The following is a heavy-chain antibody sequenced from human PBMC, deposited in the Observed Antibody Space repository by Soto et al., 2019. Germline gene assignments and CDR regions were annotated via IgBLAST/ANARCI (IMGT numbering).Heavy chain of an antibody. CDR2: ISAYNGNT. CDR3: AREDCSGRSCYPYFDY. J-gene: IGHJ4*02. D-gene: IGHD2-15*01. CDR1: GYTFTSYG. Sequence: ASVKVCCKASGYTFTSYGISWVRQAPGQGLEWMGWISAYNGNTNYAQKLQGRVTMTTDTSTSTAYMELRSLRSDDTAVYYCAREDCSGRSCYPYFDYWGQGTLVTVSS. V-gene: IGHV1-18*04.